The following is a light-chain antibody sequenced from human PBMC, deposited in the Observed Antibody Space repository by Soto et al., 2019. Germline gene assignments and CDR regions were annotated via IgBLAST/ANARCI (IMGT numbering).Light chain of an antibody. V-gene: IGLV2-8*01. CDR2: EVS. J-gene: IGLJ3*02. CDR3: SSYAGSNNWRV. Sequence: QSALTQPPSASGSPGQSVTISCTGTSSDVGGYNYVSWYQQHPGKAPKLMIYEVSKRPSGVPDRFSVSKSGNTASLTVSGLQAEDEADYYCSSYAGSNNWRVFGGGTMLTVL. CDR1: SSDVGGYNY.